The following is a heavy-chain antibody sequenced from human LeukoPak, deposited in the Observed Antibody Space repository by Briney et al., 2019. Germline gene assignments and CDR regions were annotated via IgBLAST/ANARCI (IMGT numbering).Heavy chain of an antibody. D-gene: IGHD3-22*01. CDR1: GFTFSSYA. CDR3: VKGPYDSSGYYYSRERFDH. Sequence: PGGSLRLSCSASGFTFSSYAMHWVRQAPGKGLEYVSAISSNGGSTYYADSVKGRFTISRDNSKNTLYLQMSSLRAEDTAVYYCVKGPYDSSGYYYSRERFDHWGQGTLVTVSS. V-gene: IGHV3-64D*06. CDR2: ISSNGGST. J-gene: IGHJ4*02.